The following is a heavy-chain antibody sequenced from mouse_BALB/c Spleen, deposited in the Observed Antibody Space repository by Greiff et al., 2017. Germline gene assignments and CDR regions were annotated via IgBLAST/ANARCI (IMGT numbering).Heavy chain of an antibody. CDR3: ARGDYDGGHWYFDV. CDR2: ISDGGSYT. D-gene: IGHD2-4*01. V-gene: IGHV5-4*02. CDR1: GFTFSDYY. J-gene: IGHJ1*01. Sequence: EVMLVESGGGLVKPGGSLKLSCAASGFTFSDYYMYWVRQTPEKRLEWVATISDGGSYTYYPDSVKGRFTISRDNAKNNLYLQMSSLKSEDTAMYYCARGDYDGGHWYFDVWGAGTTVTVSS.